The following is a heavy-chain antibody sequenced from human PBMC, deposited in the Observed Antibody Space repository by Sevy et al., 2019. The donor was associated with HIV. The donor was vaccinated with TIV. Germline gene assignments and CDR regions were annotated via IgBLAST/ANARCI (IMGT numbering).Heavy chain of an antibody. V-gene: IGHV3-30*04. CDR1: GFTFSDYS. CDR2: ISCGGSNQ. CDR3: ARKGCVHPFDY. D-gene: IGHD2-8*01. J-gene: IGHJ4*02. Sequence: GGSLRLSCAASGFTFSDYSMSWVRQAPGKGLEWVSVISCGGSNQFYADSVRGRFTISRDDSKNTVYLQMNNLRPDDTAVYYCARKGCVHPFDYWGQGTLVTVSS.